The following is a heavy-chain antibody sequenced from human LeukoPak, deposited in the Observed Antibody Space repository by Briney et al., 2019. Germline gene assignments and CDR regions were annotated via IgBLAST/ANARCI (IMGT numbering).Heavy chain of an antibody. V-gene: IGHV3-23*01. CDR2: ISANGDAT. J-gene: IGHJ5*02. CDR3: AKSAGDVWYNWFDP. D-gene: IGHD1-14*01. CDR1: GFTFGVYA. Sequence: PRGSLRLSCAASGFTFGVYAMTWVRQAPGSGLEWASAISANGDATYYADSVKGRFTISRDNSKNTLHLQMNSLRAEDTAVYYCAKSAGDVWYNWFDPWGQGTLVTVSS.